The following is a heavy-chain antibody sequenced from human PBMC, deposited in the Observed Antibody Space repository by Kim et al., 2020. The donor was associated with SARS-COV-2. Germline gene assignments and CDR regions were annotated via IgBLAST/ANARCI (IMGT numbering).Heavy chain of an antibody. D-gene: IGHD2-8*01. J-gene: IGHJ4*02. CDR3: ASRGFPVH. CDR2: SGK. V-gene: IGHV3-7*01. Sequence: SGKNYVDSVKGRCTISRDNAKNSLYLQMNSLRAEDTAVYYCASRGFPVHWGQGTLVTVSS.